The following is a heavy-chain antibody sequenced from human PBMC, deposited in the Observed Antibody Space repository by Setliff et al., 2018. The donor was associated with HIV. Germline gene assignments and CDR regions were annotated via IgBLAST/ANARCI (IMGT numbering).Heavy chain of an antibody. CDR3: ARDSRDIVVVIAPEPEPYYYYGMDV. CDR2: IIPIFGTP. D-gene: IGHD2-15*01. CDR1: GYTFTSYD. J-gene: IGHJ6*04. Sequence: SVKVSCKASGYTFTSYDINWVRQATGRGLEWMGGIIPIFGTPNYAQKFKGRLTITADESTSTVYMELSSLRSEDTAVYYCARDSRDIVVVIAPEPEPYYYYGMDVWGEGTTVTVSS. V-gene: IGHV1-69*13.